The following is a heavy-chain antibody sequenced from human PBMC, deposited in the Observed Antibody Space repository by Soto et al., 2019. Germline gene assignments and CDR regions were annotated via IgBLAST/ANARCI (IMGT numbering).Heavy chain of an antibody. D-gene: IGHD3-16*02. J-gene: IGHJ4*02. CDR2: ISTSGSPI. CDR3: AIGWGSYRYLTSGFDY. CDR1: AFTFSDHY. V-gene: IGHV3-11*01. Sequence: QVQLVESGGGLVKPGGSLRLSCAASAFTFSDHYMSWIRQAPGKGLEWVSYISTSGSPIYYADFVKGRFTISRDNAKNSLYLQMNSLRVEDTAVYYCAIGWGSYRYLTSGFDYWGQGTPVTVSS.